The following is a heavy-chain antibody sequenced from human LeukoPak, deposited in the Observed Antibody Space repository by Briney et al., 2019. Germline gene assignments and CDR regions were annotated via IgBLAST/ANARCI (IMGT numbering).Heavy chain of an antibody. V-gene: IGHV3-21*01. CDR1: GFKFSNYA. J-gene: IGHJ6*03. Sequence: GGSLRLSCAASGFKFSNYAMNWVRQAPGKGLEWVSSISSSSSYIYYADSVKGRFTISRDNAKNSLYLQMNSLRAEDTAVYYCARDPYSSGWDYYYYYYMDVWGKGTTVTVSS. CDR2: ISSSSSYI. CDR3: ARDPYSSGWDYYYYYYMDV. D-gene: IGHD6-19*01.